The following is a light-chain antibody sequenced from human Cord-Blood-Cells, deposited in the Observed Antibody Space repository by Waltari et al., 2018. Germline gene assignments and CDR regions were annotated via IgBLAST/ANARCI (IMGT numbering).Light chain of an antibody. J-gene: IGKJ5*01. CDR2: GAS. CDR1: QSVSSSY. V-gene: IGKV3-20*01. Sequence: EIVLTQSPGTPSLSPGERATLSCRASQSVSSSYLAWYQQKPGQAPRLLIYGASSRATGIPDRCSGSGSGTDFTLTISRLEPEDFAVYYCQQYGSSRSITFGQGTRLEIK. CDR3: QQYGSSRSIT.